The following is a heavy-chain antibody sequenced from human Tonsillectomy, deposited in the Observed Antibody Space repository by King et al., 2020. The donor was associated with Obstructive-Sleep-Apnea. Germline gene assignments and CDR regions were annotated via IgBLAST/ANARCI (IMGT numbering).Heavy chain of an antibody. J-gene: IGHJ4*02. Sequence: VQLVESGGGLVQPGRSLRLSCAASGFTFDDYAMHWVRQAPGKGLEWVSGISWNSGRIGYADSVKGRFTISRDNAKNSLSLQMNSLRAEDTALYYCAKDVSSGWYGPVDYWGQGTLVTVSS. V-gene: IGHV3-9*01. CDR2: ISWNSGRI. CDR1: GFTFDDYA. D-gene: IGHD6-19*01. CDR3: AKDVSSGWYGPVDY.